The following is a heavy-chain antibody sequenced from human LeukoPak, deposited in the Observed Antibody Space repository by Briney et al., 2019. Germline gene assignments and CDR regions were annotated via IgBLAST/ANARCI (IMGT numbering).Heavy chain of an antibody. CDR2: IIPIFGIA. J-gene: IGHJ5*02. Sequence: ASVKVSCTASGGTFSCYAISWVRQAPGQGLEWMGRIIPIFGIANYAQKFQGRVTITADKSTSTAYMELSSLRSEDTAVYYCARESCSSTSCYLGWFDPWGQGTLVTVSS. D-gene: IGHD2-2*01. CDR1: GGTFSCYA. V-gene: IGHV1-69*04. CDR3: ARESCSSTSCYLGWFDP.